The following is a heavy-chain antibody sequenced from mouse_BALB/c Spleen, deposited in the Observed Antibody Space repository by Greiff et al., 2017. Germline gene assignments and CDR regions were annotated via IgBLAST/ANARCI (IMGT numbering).Heavy chain of an antibody. Sequence: EVQVVESGGGLVKPGGSLKLSCAASGFTFSSYAMSWVRQTPEKRLEWVATISSGGSYTYYPDSVKGRFTISRDNAKNTLYLQMSSLKSEDTAMYYCARHEGNPHYYAMDYWGQGTSVTVSS. CDR2: ISSGGSYT. CDR3: ARHEGNPHYYAMDY. V-gene: IGHV5-6*01. CDR1: GFTFSSYA. D-gene: IGHD2-1*01. J-gene: IGHJ4*01.